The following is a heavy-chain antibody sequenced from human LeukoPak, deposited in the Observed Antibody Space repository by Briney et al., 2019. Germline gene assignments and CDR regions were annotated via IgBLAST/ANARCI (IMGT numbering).Heavy chain of an antibody. CDR3: ARLLSPGVYYYYYYMDV. J-gene: IGHJ6*03. CDR1: GFTFSSYN. D-gene: IGHD1-14*01. V-gene: IGHV3-7*01. CDR2: IKQDGSEK. Sequence: PGGSLRLSCAASGFTFSSYNMNWVRQAPGRGLEWVANIKQDGSEKNYVDSVKGRFTISRDNAKNSLYLQMNSLRAEDTAVYYCARLLSPGVYYYYYYMDVWGKGTTVTISS.